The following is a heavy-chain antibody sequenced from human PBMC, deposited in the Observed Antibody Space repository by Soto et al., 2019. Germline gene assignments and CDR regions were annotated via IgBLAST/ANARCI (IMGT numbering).Heavy chain of an antibody. J-gene: IGHJ6*02. CDR2: IIPILGIA. D-gene: IGHD3-22*01. CDR3: ARAPDSSLDYYYGMDV. V-gene: IGHV1-69*02. CDR1: GGTFSSYT. Sequence: QVQLVQSGAEVKKPGSSVKVSCKASGGTFSSYTISWVRQAPGQGLEWMGRIIPILGIANYAQKFQGRVTITADKSTSTAYMELSSLRSEDTAVYYCARAPDSSLDYYYGMDVWGQGTTVTVSS.